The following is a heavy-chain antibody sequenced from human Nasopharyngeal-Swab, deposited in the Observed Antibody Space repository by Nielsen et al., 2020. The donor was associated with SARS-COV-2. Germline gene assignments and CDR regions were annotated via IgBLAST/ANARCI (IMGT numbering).Heavy chain of an antibody. D-gene: IGHD4-17*01. CDR1: GFTFSSYG. J-gene: IGHJ6*03. Sequence: GESLKIPCAASGFTFSSYGMHWVRPAPGKGLEWVAVISYDGSNKYYADSVKGRFTISRDNSKNTLYLQMNSLRAEDTAVYYCAKGGRTVTTEVSYYYYYMDVWGKGTTVTVSS. V-gene: IGHV3-30*18. CDR3: AKGGRTVTTEVSYYYYYMDV. CDR2: ISYDGSNK.